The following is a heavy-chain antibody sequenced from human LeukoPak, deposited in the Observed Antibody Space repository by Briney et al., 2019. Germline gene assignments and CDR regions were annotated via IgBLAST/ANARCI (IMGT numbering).Heavy chain of an antibody. CDR3: ARDTSGYCSTSRCYGSWYFDL. J-gene: IGHJ2*01. Sequence: PGGSLRLSCAASGFTVSSNYINWVRQAPGKGLEWVSVLYSGGDTYNADSVKGRFTVSRDNSKNTLYLQMNSLGAEDTAVYYCARDTSGYCSTSRCYGSWYFDLWGRGTLVTVSS. D-gene: IGHD2-2*01. CDR1: GFTVSSNY. CDR2: LYSGGDT. V-gene: IGHV3-53*01.